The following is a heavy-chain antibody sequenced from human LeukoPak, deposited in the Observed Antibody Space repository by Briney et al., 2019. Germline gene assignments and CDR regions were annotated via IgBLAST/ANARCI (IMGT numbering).Heavy chain of an antibody. CDR1: GFTFSSCE. J-gene: IGHJ4*02. Sequence: PGGSLRLSCAASGFTFSSCEMNWVRQAPGKGLEWVAYISSSGSTIYYADSVKGRFTISRDNAKNSLYLQMNSLRAEDTAVYYCARGGGLCSGGSCLYFDYWGQGTLVTVSS. D-gene: IGHD2-15*01. V-gene: IGHV3-48*03. CDR3: ARGGGLCSGGSCLYFDY. CDR2: ISSSGSTI.